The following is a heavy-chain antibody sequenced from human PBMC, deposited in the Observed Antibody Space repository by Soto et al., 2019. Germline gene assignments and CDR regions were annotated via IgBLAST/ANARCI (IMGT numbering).Heavy chain of an antibody. CDR2: IWDDGSHN. CDR3: ARDLAVAGSRYYYYGMDV. Sequence: WGALRLSWAASGGNFNNYSGRWVRQLPGKGLEWVAGIWDDGSHNYYADSVKGRFTIFRDNSKNTLYLQMNSLRAEDTAVYYCARDLAVAGSRYYYYGMDVWGQRTTVTVSS. CDR1: GGNFNNYS. D-gene: IGHD6-19*01. V-gene: IGHV3-33*08. J-gene: IGHJ6*02.